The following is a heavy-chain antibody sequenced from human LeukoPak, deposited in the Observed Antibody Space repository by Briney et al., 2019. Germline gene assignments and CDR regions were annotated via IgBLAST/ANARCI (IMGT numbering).Heavy chain of an antibody. CDR3: AKVRTVADY. D-gene: IGHD4-23*01. CDR1: GFPFSSYA. CDR2: ISGSGGST. Sequence: GGSLRPSFAASGFPFSSYAMSWVRQAPGKGLEWVSAISGSGGSTYYADSVKGRFTISRDNSKNTLYLQMNSLRAEDTAVYYCAKVRTVADYWGQGTLVTVSS. J-gene: IGHJ4*02. V-gene: IGHV3-23*01.